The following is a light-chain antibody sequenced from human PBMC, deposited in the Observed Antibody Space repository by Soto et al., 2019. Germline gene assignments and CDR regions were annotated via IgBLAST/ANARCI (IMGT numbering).Light chain of an antibody. CDR2: GAS. CDR3: QQYGTSPFT. CDR1: QSVSSGH. J-gene: IGKJ3*01. V-gene: IGKV3-20*01. Sequence: EIVLTQSPGTLSLSPGDSATLSCRASQSVSSGHLAWYQQKPGQAPRLLIYGASSRAPGIPDRFSGSGSGTDFTLTISRLEPEDFAVYYCQQYGTSPFTFGPGTKVDIK.